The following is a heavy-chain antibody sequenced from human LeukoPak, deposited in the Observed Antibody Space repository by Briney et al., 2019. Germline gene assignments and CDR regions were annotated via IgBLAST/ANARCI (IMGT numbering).Heavy chain of an antibody. CDR1: GFTFSSYG. V-gene: IGHV3-33*01. D-gene: IGHD2-2*02. CDR3: ARGPSVVPAAITY. J-gene: IGHJ4*02. Sequence: PGGSLRLSCAASGFTFSSYGMHWVRQAPGKGLEWVAVIWYDGSNKYYADSVKGRFTISRDNSENTLYLQMNSLRAEDTAVYYCARGPSVVPAAITYWGQGTLVTVSS. CDR2: IWYDGSNK.